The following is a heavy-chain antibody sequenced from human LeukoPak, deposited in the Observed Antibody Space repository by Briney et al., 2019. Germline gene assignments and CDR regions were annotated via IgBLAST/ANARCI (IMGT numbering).Heavy chain of an antibody. Sequence: PGRSLRLSCAASGFTFSSYDIHWVRQAPGKGLEWVALISSDGINKYFADSVKGRFTTSTDNSKNTLYLQMNSLRPEDTAVYYCAKCCPMDVWGQGTTVTVSS. V-gene: IGHV3-30*18. D-gene: IGHD4/OR15-4a*01. CDR1: GFTFSSYD. J-gene: IGHJ6*02. CDR2: ISSDGINK. CDR3: AKCCPMDV.